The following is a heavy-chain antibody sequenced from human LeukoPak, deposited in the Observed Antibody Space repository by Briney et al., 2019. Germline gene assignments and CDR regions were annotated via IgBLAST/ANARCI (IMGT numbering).Heavy chain of an antibody. J-gene: IGHJ4*02. CDR2: IYYSGST. V-gene: IGHV4-31*03. CDR3: ARVGYSSGWSLGAPYYFDY. D-gene: IGHD6-19*01. Sequence: SETLSLTCTVSGGSISSGGYYWSWIRQHPGKGLEWIGYIYYSGSTYYNPSLKSRVTISVVTSKNQFSLKLSSVTAADTAVYYCARVGYSSGWSLGAPYYFDYWGQGTLVTVSS. CDR1: GGSISSGGYY.